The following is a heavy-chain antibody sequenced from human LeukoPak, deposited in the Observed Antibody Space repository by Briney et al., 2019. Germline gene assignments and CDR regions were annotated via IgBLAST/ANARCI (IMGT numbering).Heavy chain of an antibody. V-gene: IGHV5-51*01. CDR1: GYSFTSYW. CDR3: ATLSIAAAEGNWFDP. CDR2: IYPGDSDT. Sequence: GESLKISCQGSGYSFTSYWIGWVRQMPGKGLEWMGIIYPGDSDTRYSPSFQGQVTISADKSISTAYLQWSSLKASDTAMYYCATLSIAAAEGNWFDPWGQGTLVTVSS. J-gene: IGHJ5*02. D-gene: IGHD6-13*01.